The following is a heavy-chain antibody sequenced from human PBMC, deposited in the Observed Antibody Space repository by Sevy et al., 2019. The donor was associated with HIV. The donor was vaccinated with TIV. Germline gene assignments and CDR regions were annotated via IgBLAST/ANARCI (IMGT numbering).Heavy chain of an antibody. V-gene: IGHV3-7*01. Sequence: VGSLRLSCAASRFTFSKYWMGWVRQAPGKGLEWVANIRQDAGQKYYVDSVKGRFTISRDNAKNSLYLQMNSLRAEDTAVYFCARDDGNYYFHYWGHGTLVTVSS. CDR3: ARDDGNYYFHY. J-gene: IGHJ4*01. D-gene: IGHD1-7*01. CDR1: RFTFSKYW. CDR2: IRQDAGQK.